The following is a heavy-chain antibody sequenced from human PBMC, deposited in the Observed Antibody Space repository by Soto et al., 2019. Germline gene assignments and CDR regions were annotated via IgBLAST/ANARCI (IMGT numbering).Heavy chain of an antibody. CDR3: ATTSFSSSWQRGYNWFDP. Sequence: ASVKVSCKASGYTFTSYGISWVRQAPGQGLEWMGWISAYNGNTNYAQKFQGRVTMTEDTSTDTAYMELSSLRSEDTAVYYCATTSFSSSWQRGYNWFDPWGQGTLVTVSS. V-gene: IGHV1-18*01. J-gene: IGHJ5*02. D-gene: IGHD6-13*01. CDR1: GYTFTSYG. CDR2: ISAYNGNT.